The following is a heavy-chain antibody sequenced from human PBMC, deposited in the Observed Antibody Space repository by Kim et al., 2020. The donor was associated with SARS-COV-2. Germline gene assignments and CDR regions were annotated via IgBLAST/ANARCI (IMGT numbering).Heavy chain of an antibody. Sequence: GGSLRLSCAASGFTFSSYSMNWVRQAPGKGLEWVSSISSSSSYIYYADSVKGRFTISRDNAKNSLYLQMNSLRAEDTAVYYCARDRGEEDYYGSGSYYNFDYWGQGTLVTVSS. V-gene: IGHV3-21*01. J-gene: IGHJ4*02. CDR1: GFTFSSYS. CDR3: ARDRGEEDYYGSGSYYNFDY. CDR2: ISSSSSYI. D-gene: IGHD3-10*01.